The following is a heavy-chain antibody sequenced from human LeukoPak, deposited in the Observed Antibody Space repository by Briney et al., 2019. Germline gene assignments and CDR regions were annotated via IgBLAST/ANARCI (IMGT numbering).Heavy chain of an antibody. D-gene: IGHD2-15*01. CDR3: ARDEVYCSGGSCYYFDY. J-gene: IGHJ4*02. V-gene: IGHV3-53*01. CDR2: IYSGDST. CDR1: GFTVSSNY. Sequence: GGSLRLSCAASGFTVSSNYMSWVRQAPGKGLEWVSVIYSGDSTYYADSVNGRFTISRYNSKNTLYLQMNSLRAEDTAVYYCARDEVYCSGGSCYYFDYWGQGTLVTVSS.